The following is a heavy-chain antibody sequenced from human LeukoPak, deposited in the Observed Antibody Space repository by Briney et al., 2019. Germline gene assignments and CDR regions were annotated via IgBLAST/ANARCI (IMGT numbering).Heavy chain of an antibody. V-gene: IGHV4-31*03. D-gene: IGHD1/OR15-1a*01. CDR1: GGSISSGGYY. Sequence: SETLSLTCTVSGGSISSGGYYWSWIRQHPGKGLEWIGYIYYSGSTYYNPSLKSRVTISVDTSKNQFSLKLSSVTAADTAVYYCARDLRQQGWLDPWGQGTLVTVSS. CDR3: ARDLRQQGWLDP. CDR2: IYYSGST. J-gene: IGHJ5*02.